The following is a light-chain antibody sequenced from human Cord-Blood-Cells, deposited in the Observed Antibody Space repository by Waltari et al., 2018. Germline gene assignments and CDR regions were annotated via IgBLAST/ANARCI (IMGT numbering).Light chain of an antibody. CDR1: SSDVGGYNY. V-gene: IGLV2-8*01. Sequence: QSALTQPPSASGSPGQPVTIPCTGPSSDVGGYNYAPWYQQHPGKAPKLMIYEVSKRPSGVPDRFSGSKSGNTASLTVSGLQAEDEADYYCSSYAGSNVVFGGGTKLTVL. J-gene: IGLJ2*01. CDR2: EVS. CDR3: SSYAGSNVV.